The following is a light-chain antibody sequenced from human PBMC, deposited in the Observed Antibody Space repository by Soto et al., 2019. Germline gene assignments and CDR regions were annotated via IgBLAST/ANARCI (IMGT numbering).Light chain of an antibody. V-gene: IGKV3-20*01. Sequence: VLTQSPGTLSLSPGERATLSCRASQSVSSSYLAWYQQKPGQAPRLLIYGASSRATGIPDRFSGSGSGTEFTLTISSLQSEDFAVYYCQQFRNWPWTFGQGTKVDI. CDR2: GAS. CDR3: QQFRNWPWT. J-gene: IGKJ1*01. CDR1: QSVSSSY.